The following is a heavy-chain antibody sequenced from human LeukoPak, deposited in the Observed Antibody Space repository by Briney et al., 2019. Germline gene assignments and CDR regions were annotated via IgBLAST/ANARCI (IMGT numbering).Heavy chain of an antibody. D-gene: IGHD4-11*01. V-gene: IGHV1-18*01. CDR2: ISAYNGYT. CDR1: GYTFTNYG. J-gene: IGHJ1*01. CDR3: ARDKAVTTERTQYFHH. Sequence: GASVKVSCKASGYTFTNYGVSWVRQAAGQGLEWMGWISAYNGYTNYAQKFQFRVTMTTDTSTSTAYMELRGLTSDDTAVYYCARDKAVTTERTQYFHHWGQGTLVTVSS.